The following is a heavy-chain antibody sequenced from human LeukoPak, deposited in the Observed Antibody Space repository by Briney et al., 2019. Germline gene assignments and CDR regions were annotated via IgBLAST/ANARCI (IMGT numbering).Heavy chain of an antibody. V-gene: IGHV3-20*04. CDR2: INWNGGRT. D-gene: IGHD5-18*01. CDR3: ARGGYSYRFDS. Sequence: PGGSLRLSCAASGFTFSSYGMSWVRQAPGKGLEWVSGINWNGGRTGYADSVKGRFTISRDNAKNSLYLQMNSLRAEDTALYYCARGGYSYRFDSWGQGTQVTVSS. CDR1: GFTFSSYG. J-gene: IGHJ4*02.